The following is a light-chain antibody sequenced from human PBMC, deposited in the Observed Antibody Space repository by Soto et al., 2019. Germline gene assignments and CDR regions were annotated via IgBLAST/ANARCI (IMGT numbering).Light chain of an antibody. CDR2: EGT. CDR3: FSYAGGSTYV. Sequence: QSALTQPASVSGSPGQSITISCTGTISDVGSYTLVLWYKQHPGKAPTLMIYEGTRLPSVVSNRFSGSKSGNTASLTISGLRAQDEAAYDCFSYAGGSTYVFGTGTKVTVL. CDR1: ISDVGSYTL. V-gene: IGLV2-23*01. J-gene: IGLJ1*01.